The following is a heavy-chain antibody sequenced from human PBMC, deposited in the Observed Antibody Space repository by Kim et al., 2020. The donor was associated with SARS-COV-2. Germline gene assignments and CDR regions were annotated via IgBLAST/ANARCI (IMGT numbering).Heavy chain of an antibody. Sequence: GESLKISCKGSGYSFTSYWISWVRQMPGKGLEWMGRIDPSDSYTNYSPSFQGHVTISADKSISTAYLQWSSLKASDTAMYYCARHGKATVKGDASDYWGQGTLVTVSS. D-gene: IGHD3-16*01. CDR3: ARHGKATVKGDASDY. CDR1: GYSFTSYW. CDR2: IDPSDSYT. J-gene: IGHJ4*02. V-gene: IGHV5-10-1*01.